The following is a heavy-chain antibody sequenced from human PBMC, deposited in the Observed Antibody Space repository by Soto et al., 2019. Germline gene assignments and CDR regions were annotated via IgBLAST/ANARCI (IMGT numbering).Heavy chain of an antibody. V-gene: IGHV4-39*01. J-gene: IGHJ4*02. Sequence: SETLSLTCTVSGVSITTTSYYWGWIRQPPGKGLEWIGSVYFSGTTYYNPSLKSRVTISVDTSKNHFSLRLSSVTAADTAIYYCARHGSYWGQGTLVTVSS. CDR2: VYFSGTT. CDR3: ARHGSY. CDR1: GVSITTTSYY.